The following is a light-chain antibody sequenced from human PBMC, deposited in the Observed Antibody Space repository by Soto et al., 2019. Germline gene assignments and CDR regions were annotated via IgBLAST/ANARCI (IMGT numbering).Light chain of an antibody. J-gene: IGLJ1*01. Sequence: QSVLTQPASVSGSPGQSITISCVGTSGDIGDYNYVSWYQQHPGKVPKVIIYDVSNRPSGVSYRFSGTKSGNTASLTVSGLQAEDVADYYCCSYTSSCTLIFGPGTKVTV. CDR3: CSYTSSCTLI. V-gene: IGLV2-14*01. CDR2: DVS. CDR1: SGDIGDYNY.